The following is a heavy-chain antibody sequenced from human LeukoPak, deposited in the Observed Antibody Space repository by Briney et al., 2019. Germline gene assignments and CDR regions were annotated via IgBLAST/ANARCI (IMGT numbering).Heavy chain of an antibody. Sequence: ASVKVSCKVSGYTLTELSMHWVRQAPGKGLEWMGGFDPEDGETIYAQKFQGRVTMTEDTSTDTAYMELSSLRSEDTAVYYCATDRPQRITIFAPIEGMGVWGQGTTVTVSS. CDR3: ATDRPQRITIFAPIEGMGV. V-gene: IGHV1-24*01. J-gene: IGHJ6*02. D-gene: IGHD3-3*01. CDR2: FDPEDGET. CDR1: GYTLTELS.